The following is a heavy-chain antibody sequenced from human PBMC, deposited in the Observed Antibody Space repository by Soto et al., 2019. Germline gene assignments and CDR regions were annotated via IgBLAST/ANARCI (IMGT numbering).Heavy chain of an antibody. V-gene: IGHV4-34*01. J-gene: IGHJ6*02. D-gene: IGHD6-6*01. CDR1: GGSFSGYY. CDR3: ARIQAQYSSSSSLFYDYGMYG. CDR2: INHSGST. Sequence: QVQLQQWGAGLLKPSETLSLTCAVYGGSFSGYYWSWIRQPPGKGLEWIWEINHSGSTNYNPSLKSRVTISVDTSKNQFSLKLSSVTAAHTAVYYCARIQAQYSSSSSLFYDYGMYGWGQGTTVTVSS.